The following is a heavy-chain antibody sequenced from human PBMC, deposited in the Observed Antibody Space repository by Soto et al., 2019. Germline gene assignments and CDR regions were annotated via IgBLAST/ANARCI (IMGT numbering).Heavy chain of an antibody. V-gene: IGHV2-5*01. Sequence: SGPTLVNATQTLTLTCSFSGFSLTSSGVGVGWFRQPPGKALEWLGLIYWNDDDRYRASLHSRLTITKDTSKNQVVLTMTNMDPEDTATYYCAHRPGGSGFRYYFDYWGQGTLVTVSS. CDR3: AHRPGGSGFRYYFDY. D-gene: IGHD6-19*01. CDR1: GFSLTSSGVG. CDR2: IYWNDDD. J-gene: IGHJ4*02.